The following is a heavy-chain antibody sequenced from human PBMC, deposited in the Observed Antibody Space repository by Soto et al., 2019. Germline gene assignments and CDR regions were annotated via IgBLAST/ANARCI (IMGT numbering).Heavy chain of an antibody. D-gene: IGHD2-21*01. CDR3: ARVWYSGLRMDY. V-gene: IGHV4-30-4*01. J-gene: IGHJ4*02. CDR1: GSSISSGDYY. CDR2: IYYSVST. Sequence: SETLSLTCTVSGSSISSGDYYWSWIRQPPGKGLESIGCIYYSVSTYYNPSLKSPVTISGDTSKNQYSLTLCSVTAADTAVYHCARVWYSGLRMDYWGQGNLVTVST.